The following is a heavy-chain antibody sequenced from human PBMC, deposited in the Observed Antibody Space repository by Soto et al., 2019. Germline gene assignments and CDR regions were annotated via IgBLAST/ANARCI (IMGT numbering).Heavy chain of an antibody. J-gene: IGHJ4*02. D-gene: IGHD3-22*01. Sequence: SETLSLTCTVSAGSLSNYYWSWTRQPPGKGLEWIGYIYYAGSTTYNPSLKSRVTISLDTSKNQVYLKLDSVTAADTAVYYCARLGGYYQALDSWGQGTLVTVS. CDR1: AGSLSNYY. CDR2: IYYAGST. V-gene: IGHV4-59*08. CDR3: ARLGGYYQALDS.